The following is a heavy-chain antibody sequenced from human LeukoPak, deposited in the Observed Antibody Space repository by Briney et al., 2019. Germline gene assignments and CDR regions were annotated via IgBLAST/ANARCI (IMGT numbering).Heavy chain of an antibody. V-gene: IGHV3-33*01. CDR1: GFTFSSYG. CDR2: IWYDGSNK. D-gene: IGHD2-15*01. Sequence: GGSLRLSCAASGFTFSSYGMHWVRQAPGKGLEWVAVIWYDGSNKYYADSVKGRFTISRDNSKNTLYLQMHSLRAEDTAVYYCARDWALAVKGIDPWGQGTLVTVSS. J-gene: IGHJ5*02. CDR3: ARDWALAVKGIDP.